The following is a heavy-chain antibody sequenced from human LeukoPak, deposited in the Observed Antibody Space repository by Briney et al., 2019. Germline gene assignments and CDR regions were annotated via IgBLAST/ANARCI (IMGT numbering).Heavy chain of an antibody. D-gene: IGHD3-10*01. CDR1: GFPLSSNA. Sequence: AESLPLSCAVSGFPLSSNAMSWVRPAPGQGLEWVSAISGSGGSTYYEDSVKGRLTIPRDSSQNTLFLQMNSLIAEGTAVYYCARKSAAGNYPLDYWGQGTLVTVSS. CDR3: ARKSAAGNYPLDY. J-gene: IGHJ4*02. V-gene: IGHV3-23*01. CDR2: ISGSGGST.